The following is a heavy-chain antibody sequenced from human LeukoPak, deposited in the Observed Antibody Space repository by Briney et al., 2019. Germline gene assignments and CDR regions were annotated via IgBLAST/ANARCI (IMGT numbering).Heavy chain of an antibody. D-gene: IGHD3-3*01. CDR2: ISSSSSTI. J-gene: IGHJ3*02. CDR1: GFTFSSYS. Sequence: GGSLRLSCAASGFTFSSYSMNWVRQAPGKGLEWVSYISSSSSTIYYADSVKGRFTISRDNAKNSLYLQMNSLRAEDTAVYYCARTGGGVAFDIWGQGTMVTVSS. V-gene: IGHV3-48*01. CDR3: ARTGGGVAFDI.